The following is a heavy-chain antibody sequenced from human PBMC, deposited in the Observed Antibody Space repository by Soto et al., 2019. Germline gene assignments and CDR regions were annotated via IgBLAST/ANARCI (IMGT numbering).Heavy chain of an antibody. CDR1: GYTFTSYG. V-gene: IGHV1-69*13. J-gene: IGHJ6*02. Sequence: QVQLVQSGAEVKNSGASVKVSCKASGYTFTSYGFSWVRQAPGQGLEWMGWIIPIFGTANYAQKFQGRVTITADESTSTAYMELSSLRSEDTAVYYCARNGDYERLDCGMDVWGQGTTVTVSS. CDR3: ARNGDYERLDCGMDV. CDR2: IIPIFGTA. D-gene: IGHD4-17*01.